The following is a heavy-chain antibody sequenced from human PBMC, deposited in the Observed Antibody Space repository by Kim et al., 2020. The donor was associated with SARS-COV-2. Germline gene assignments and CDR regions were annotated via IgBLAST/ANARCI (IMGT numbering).Heavy chain of an antibody. D-gene: IGHD3-22*01. J-gene: IGHJ4*02. CDR3: AATRAYYYDSSGYYYFDY. V-gene: IGHV4-59*01. Sequence: TSRVTISVDTSKNQFSLKLSSVTAADTAVYYCAATRAYYYDSSGYYYFDYWGQGTLVTVSS.